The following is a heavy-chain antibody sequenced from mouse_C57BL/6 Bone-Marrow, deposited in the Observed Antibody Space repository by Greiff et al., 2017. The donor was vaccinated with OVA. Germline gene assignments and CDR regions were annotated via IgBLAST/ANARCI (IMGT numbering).Heavy chain of an antibody. V-gene: IGHV1-50*01. J-gene: IGHJ3*01. D-gene: IGHD2-4*01. CDR3: ARAGDYGWFAY. CDR1: GYTFTSYW. Sequence: QVQLQQPGAELVQPGASVKLSCKASGYTFTSYWMQWVKQRPGQGLEWIGEIDPSDSYSTSHQKFKGKATLTVDTSSSTDSMQSSSLKSEDSAVYYCARAGDYGWFAYWGQGTLVTVSA. CDR2: IDPSDSYS.